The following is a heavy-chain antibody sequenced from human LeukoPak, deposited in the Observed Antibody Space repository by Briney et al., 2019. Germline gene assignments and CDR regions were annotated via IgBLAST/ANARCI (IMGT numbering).Heavy chain of an antibody. V-gene: IGHV3-23*01. CDR2: ISGSGGST. CDR1: GFTFSSYA. J-gene: IGHJ4*02. Sequence: GGSLRLSCAASGFTFSSYAMSWVRQAPGKGLEWVSAISGSGGSTYYADSVKGRFTISRDNSKNTLYLQMNSLRAEDTAVHYCAKDLLHMVRGGGPPGDYWGQGTLVTVSS. D-gene: IGHD3-10*01. CDR3: AKDLLHMVRGGGPPGDY.